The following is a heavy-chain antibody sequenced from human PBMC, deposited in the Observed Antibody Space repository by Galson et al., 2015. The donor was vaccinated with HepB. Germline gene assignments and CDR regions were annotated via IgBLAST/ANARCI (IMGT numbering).Heavy chain of an antibody. V-gene: IGHV1-18*01. CDR1: GYTFTSYG. CDR3: VRDKVGGGSGSYSGY. Sequence: SVKVSCKASGYTFTSYGISWVRQAPGQGLEWMGWISDYNGNTNYAQKLKGRVTMTTDTSTSTAYMELRSLRSDDTAVYYCVRDKVGGGSGSYSGYWCQGTLVTVSS. D-gene: IGHD3-10*01. J-gene: IGHJ4*02. CDR2: ISDYNGNT.